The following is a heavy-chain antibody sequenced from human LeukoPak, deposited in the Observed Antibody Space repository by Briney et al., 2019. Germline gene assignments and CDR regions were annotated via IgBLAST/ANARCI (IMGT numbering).Heavy chain of an antibody. J-gene: IGHJ4*02. CDR1: GFNFNHYG. V-gene: IGHV3-21*01. D-gene: IGHD1-26*01. Sequence: GGSLRLSCAASGFNFNHYGMNWVRQAPGKGLEWVSSISSSGSNIYYADSVQGRFAISRDNAKKSLYLQMDSVRAEDTAMYYCARGLGGLEGASDCWGPGTLVTASS. CDR2: ISSSGSNI. CDR3: ARGLGGLEGASDC.